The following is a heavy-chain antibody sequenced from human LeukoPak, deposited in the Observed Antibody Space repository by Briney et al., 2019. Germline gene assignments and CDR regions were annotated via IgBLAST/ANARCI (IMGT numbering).Heavy chain of an antibody. CDR2: ISAYNGNT. Sequence: ASVKVSCEASGYTFTSYGISWVRQAPGQGLEWMGWISAYNGNTNYAQKLQGRVTMTTDTSTSTAYMELRSLRSDDTAVYYCARDATRYYYMDVWGKGTTVTVSS. CDR3: ARDATRYYYMDV. J-gene: IGHJ6*03. V-gene: IGHV1-18*01. CDR1: GYTFTSYG.